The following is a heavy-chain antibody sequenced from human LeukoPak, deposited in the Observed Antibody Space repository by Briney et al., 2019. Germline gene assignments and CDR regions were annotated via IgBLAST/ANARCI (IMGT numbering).Heavy chain of an antibody. V-gene: IGHV3-23*01. CDR1: GFNFANHA. CDR3: VREDTPATANY. D-gene: IGHD2-21*02. CDR2: ISGGGDIT. Sequence: GGSLRLSCAASGFNFANHAMSWVRQTPGKGLERVSAISGGGDITYYADSVRGRFTISRDNSKDTLFLQMHSLRPGDTAVYYCVREDTPATANYWGQGTLVTISS. J-gene: IGHJ4*02.